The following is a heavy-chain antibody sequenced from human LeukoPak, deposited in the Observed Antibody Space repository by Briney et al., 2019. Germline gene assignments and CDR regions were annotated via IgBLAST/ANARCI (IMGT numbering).Heavy chain of an antibody. D-gene: IGHD5-12*01. Sequence: GGSLRLTCAASGFTFSNAWMSWVRQAPGKGLEWVGRIKSKTDGGTTDYAAPVKGRFTISRDDSKNTLYLQMNSLKTEDTAVYYCTTEAGDIYLDCWGQGTLVTVSS. CDR1: GFTFSNAW. J-gene: IGHJ4*02. CDR3: TTEAGDIYLDC. V-gene: IGHV3-15*01. CDR2: IKSKTDGGTT.